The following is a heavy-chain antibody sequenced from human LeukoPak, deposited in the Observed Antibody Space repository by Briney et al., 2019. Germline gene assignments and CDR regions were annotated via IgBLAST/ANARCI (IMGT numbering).Heavy chain of an antibody. J-gene: IGHJ3*02. CDR2: INPSGGST. CDR1: GYTFTSYY. Sequence: GASVKVSCKASGYTFTSYYMHWVRQAPGQGLEWMGIINPSGGSTSYAQKFQGRVTMTRDMSTSTVYMELSGLRSEDTAVYYCARDRGYCSSTSCYNGAFDIWGQGTMVTVSS. D-gene: IGHD2-2*02. CDR3: ARDRGYCSSTSCYNGAFDI. V-gene: IGHV1-46*01.